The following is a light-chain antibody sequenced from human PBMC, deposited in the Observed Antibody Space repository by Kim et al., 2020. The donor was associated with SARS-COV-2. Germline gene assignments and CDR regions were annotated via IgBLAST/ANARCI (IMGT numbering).Light chain of an antibody. J-gene: IGLJ2*01. Sequence: SYELTQPPSVSVSPGQTASITCSGDKLGNKYACWYQQKPGQSPVLVIYQDSNRPSGIPERFSGSNSGNTATLTISGTQAMDEGDYYCQAWDSSTVVFGGGTQLTVL. CDR3: QAWDSSTVV. CDR2: QDS. CDR1: KLGNKY. V-gene: IGLV3-1*01.